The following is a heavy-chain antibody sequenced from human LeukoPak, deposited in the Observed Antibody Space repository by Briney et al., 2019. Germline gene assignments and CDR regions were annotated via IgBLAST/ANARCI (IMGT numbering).Heavy chain of an antibody. CDR3: ARGLLTARARDAFDI. J-gene: IGHJ3*02. Sequence: ASVKVSCKASGGTFSTYSISWVRQAPGQGLEWMGGIIPLFGTPNYAQKFQGRVTITADESTSTAYMELSSLRSEDTAVYYCARGLLTARARDAFDIWGQGTMVTVSS. V-gene: IGHV1-69*13. CDR2: IIPLFGTP. CDR1: GGTFSTYS. D-gene: IGHD7-27*01.